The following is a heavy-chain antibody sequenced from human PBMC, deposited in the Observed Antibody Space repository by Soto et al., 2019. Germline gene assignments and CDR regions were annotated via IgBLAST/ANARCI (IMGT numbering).Heavy chain of an antibody. CDR1: GGTFSSYA. CDR3: TRDRGRRYNDGRGYYYSAY. CDR2: FIPIFGTT. Sequence: QVHLVQSGAEVKKPGSSVKVSCKASGGTFSSYAISWVRQAPGQGLEWMGGFIPIFGTTNYAQKFQGRVPITGDKSTSTAYMELSSLRSEDTAVYYCTRDRGRRYNDGRGYYYSAYWGQGTLVTVSS. J-gene: IGHJ4*02. V-gene: IGHV1-69*06. D-gene: IGHD3-22*01.